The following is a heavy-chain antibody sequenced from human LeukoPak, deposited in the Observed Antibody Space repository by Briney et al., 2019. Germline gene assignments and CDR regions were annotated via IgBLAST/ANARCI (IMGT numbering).Heavy chain of an antibody. CDR1: GFTFRNYI. D-gene: IGHD3-22*01. V-gene: IGHV3-21*06. Sequence: GGSLRLFCAPSGFTFRNYIMNWVRQARGKGLEWVSSISSNSSHLYYADSVKGRFTISRDDAESSLYLQMNSLRGDDTAVYHCARIRAHYSNSIGFWEFDPWGQGTLVTVSS. J-gene: IGHJ5*02. CDR2: ISSNSSHL. CDR3: ARIRAHYSNSIGFWEFDP.